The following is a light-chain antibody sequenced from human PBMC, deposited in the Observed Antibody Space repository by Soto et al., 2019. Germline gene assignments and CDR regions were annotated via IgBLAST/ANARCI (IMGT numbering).Light chain of an antibody. J-gene: IGKJ4*01. V-gene: IGKV3-15*01. Sequence: EIVMTQSPATLSVSPGERATLSCRASQSVSSNLAWYQQKPGQPPRLLIYGASTRATGIPARFSGSGSGTEFTLTIGSLQSEDFAVYYCQQYNNWPPLTFGGGTKVDIK. CDR3: QQYNNWPPLT. CDR2: GAS. CDR1: QSVSSN.